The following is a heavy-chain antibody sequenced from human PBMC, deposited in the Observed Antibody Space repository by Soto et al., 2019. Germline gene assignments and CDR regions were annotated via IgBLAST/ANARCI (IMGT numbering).Heavy chain of an antibody. CDR2: LYPGDSDT. CDR1: GYSFTSYW. V-gene: IGHV5-51*01. J-gene: IGHJ6*02. D-gene: IGHD3-10*01. CDR3: AKRKEASGSAYVVNGMDV. Sequence: PGESLKISCKGSGYSFTSYWIGWVRQMPGKGLEWMGILYPGDSDTRYSPSFQGQVTISADKSISTAYLQWSSLRASDTAIYYCAKRKEASGSAYVVNGMDVWGQGTTVTVSS.